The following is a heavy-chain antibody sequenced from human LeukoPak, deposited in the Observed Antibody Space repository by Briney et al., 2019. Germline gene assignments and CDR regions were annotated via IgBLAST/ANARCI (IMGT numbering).Heavy chain of an antibody. CDR2: VSISGSTI. D-gene: IGHD6-13*01. J-gene: IGHJ4*02. Sequence: GGSLRLSCAPSGFTLSSYEMNWVRQAPGKGLEWASYVSISGSTIYYADSVKGRFTISRDNAKNSLYLQINSLGAEDTAVYYCARDSLQYSSSWYDSSFDYWGQGTLVTVSS. CDR1: GFTLSSYE. CDR3: ARDSLQYSSSWYDSSFDY. V-gene: IGHV3-48*03.